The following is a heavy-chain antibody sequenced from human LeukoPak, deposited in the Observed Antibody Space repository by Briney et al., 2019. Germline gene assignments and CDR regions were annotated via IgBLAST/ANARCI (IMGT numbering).Heavy chain of an antibody. Sequence: ASVKVSCKVSGYTFTYYYMHWVQQAPGKGLEWMGLVDPEDGETIYAEKFQGRVTITADTSTDTAYMELSSLRSEDTAVYYCATDHGSGWYSGFDYWGQGTLVTVSS. CDR1: GYTFTYYY. V-gene: IGHV1-69-2*01. CDR2: VDPEDGET. CDR3: ATDHGSGWYSGFDY. J-gene: IGHJ4*02. D-gene: IGHD6-19*01.